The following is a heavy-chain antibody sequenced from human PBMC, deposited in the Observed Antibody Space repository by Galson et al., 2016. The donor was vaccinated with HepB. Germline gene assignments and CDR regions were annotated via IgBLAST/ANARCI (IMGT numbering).Heavy chain of an antibody. D-gene: IGHD1-26*01. CDR2: VYSSGST. V-gene: IGHV3-53*01. CDR1: GFTVGDHY. Sequence: SLRLSCAASGFTVGDHYMTWVRQAPGKGLEWILAVYSSGSTYYADSLRGRFTISRDISKNTLYLQMNSLRAEDTAVYYCARGWSGSYYDIDYWGQGTLVTVSS. J-gene: IGHJ4*02. CDR3: ARGWSGSYYDIDY.